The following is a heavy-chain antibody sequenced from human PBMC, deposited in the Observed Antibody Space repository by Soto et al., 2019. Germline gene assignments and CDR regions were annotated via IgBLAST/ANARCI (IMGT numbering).Heavy chain of an antibody. V-gene: IGHV3-11*06. J-gene: IGHJ6*02. CDR1: GFTFSDYY. CDR3: ARYSGSDLSAYFYGMDV. D-gene: IGHD1-26*01. Sequence: QVQLVESGGGLVKPGGSLRLSCAASGFTFSDYYMTWIRQAPGKGLEWVSFISTVSSATNYADSVKGRFTISRDNAKNLVYLQMESLRAEDTAVYYCARYSGSDLSAYFYGMDVWGQGATVTVSS. CDR2: ISTVSSAT.